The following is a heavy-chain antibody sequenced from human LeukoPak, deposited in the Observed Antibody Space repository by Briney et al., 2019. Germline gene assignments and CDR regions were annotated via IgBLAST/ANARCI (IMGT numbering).Heavy chain of an antibody. J-gene: IGHJ5*02. CDR2: IWYDGSNK. Sequence: PGRSLRLSCAASGFTFSSYGMHWARQAPGKGLEWVAVIWYDGSNKYYADSVKGRFTISRDNSKNTLYLQMNSLRAEDTAVYYCARGEAAGTEFGWFDPWGQGTLVTVSS. D-gene: IGHD6-13*01. CDR1: GFTFSSYG. CDR3: ARGEAAGTEFGWFDP. V-gene: IGHV3-33*01.